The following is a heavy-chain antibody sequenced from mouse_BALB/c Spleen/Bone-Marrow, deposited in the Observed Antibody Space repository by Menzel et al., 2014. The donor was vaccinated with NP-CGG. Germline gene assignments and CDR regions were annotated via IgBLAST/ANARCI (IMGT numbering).Heavy chain of an antibody. CDR1: GYTFTSYW. J-gene: IGHJ3*01. Sequence: VQLQQSGAELAKPGASVRMSCKASGYTFTSYWMHWVKQRPGQGLEWIGYIYPSTGFTEHNQKFKDKAIMTADKSSSTAYMQLSSLTSEDSAVYYCARDDYAYWGQGTLVTVSA. V-gene: IGHV1-7*01. CDR2: IYPSTGFT. D-gene: IGHD2-4*01. CDR3: ARDDYAY.